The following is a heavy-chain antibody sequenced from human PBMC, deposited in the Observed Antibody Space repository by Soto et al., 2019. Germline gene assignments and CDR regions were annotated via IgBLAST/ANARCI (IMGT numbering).Heavy chain of an antibody. V-gene: IGHV1-3*01. Sequence: ASVKVSCKASGYTFTSYAMHWVRQAPGQRFEWMGWINAVNGNTKYSQKFQGRVTITRDTSASTAYMELSSLRSEDTAVYYCARDPRWEYYFDYWGQGTLVTVSS. J-gene: IGHJ4*02. CDR3: ARDPRWEYYFDY. D-gene: IGHD1-26*01. CDR2: INAVNGNT. CDR1: GYTFTSYA.